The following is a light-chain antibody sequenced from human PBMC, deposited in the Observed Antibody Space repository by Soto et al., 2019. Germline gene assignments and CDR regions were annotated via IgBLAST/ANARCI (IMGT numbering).Light chain of an antibody. CDR2: AAS. Sequence: DIQMTQSPSSLSASVGDRVTITCRASQSINTYLNWYQQKPGKAPNLLIYAASSLQSGVPSRFSGSGSGTDFTLSISSLQPEDFATYYCQQSYSSPLTFDGGTKVEIK. J-gene: IGKJ4*01. CDR1: QSINTY. CDR3: QQSYSSPLT. V-gene: IGKV1-39*01.